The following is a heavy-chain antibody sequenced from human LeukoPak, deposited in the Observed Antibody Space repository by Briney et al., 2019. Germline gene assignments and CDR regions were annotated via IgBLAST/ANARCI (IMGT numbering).Heavy chain of an antibody. J-gene: IGHJ5*02. V-gene: IGHV3-23*01. CDR3: AKGSSGYFADL. CDR1: GFTFNNYG. D-gene: IGHD3-22*01. Sequence: GGSLRLSCAASGFTFNNYGLIWVRQTPGKGLEWVAAISNDGGGTMYAAFVEGRFTISRDNSKSTLFLQMNSLRAEDTALYYCAKGSSGYFADLWGQGALVTVSS. CDR2: ISNDGGGT.